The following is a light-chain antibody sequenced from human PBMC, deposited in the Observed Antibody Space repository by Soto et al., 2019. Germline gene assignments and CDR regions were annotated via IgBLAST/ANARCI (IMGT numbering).Light chain of an antibody. V-gene: IGKV3-20*01. J-gene: IGKJ2*02. CDR2: GAS. CDR3: QQYDNWPPCT. Sequence: EIVLTQSPGTLSLSPGQRATLSCRASQSISSSSLAWYQQRPGQAPSLLIYGASRRATGIPDRFSGSGSGTDFTLTITRLEPEDFAVYYCQQYDNWPPCTFGQGTKLEVK. CDR1: QSISSSS.